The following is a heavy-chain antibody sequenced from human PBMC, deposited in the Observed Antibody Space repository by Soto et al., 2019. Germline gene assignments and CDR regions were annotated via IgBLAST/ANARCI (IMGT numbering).Heavy chain of an antibody. V-gene: IGHV4-38-2*02. J-gene: IGHJ6*02. Sequence: PSETLSLTCAVSGYSIGSAYHWGWIRQPPGKGLEWIGNIYHSGTTYYNPSLESRVTISVDTSKNQFSLKLSSVTAADTAVYYCARDNFWSGYYPPRPYGMDVWGQGTTVTVSS. CDR2: IYHSGTT. CDR1: GYSIGSAYH. D-gene: IGHD3-3*01. CDR3: ARDNFWSGYYPPRPYGMDV.